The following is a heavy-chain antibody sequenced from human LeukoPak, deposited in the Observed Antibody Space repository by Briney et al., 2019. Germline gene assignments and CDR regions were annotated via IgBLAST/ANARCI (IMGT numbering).Heavy chain of an antibody. Sequence: ASVKVSCKASGYTFTSYGISWVRQAPGQGLEWMGWISAYNGNTNYAQKLQGRVTMTTDTSTSTAYMGLRSLRSDDTAVYYCAGGIYDILTGYPEYFDYWGQGTLVTVSS. J-gene: IGHJ4*02. CDR1: GYTFTSYG. D-gene: IGHD3-9*01. CDR3: AGGIYDILTGYPEYFDY. V-gene: IGHV1-18*01. CDR2: ISAYNGNT.